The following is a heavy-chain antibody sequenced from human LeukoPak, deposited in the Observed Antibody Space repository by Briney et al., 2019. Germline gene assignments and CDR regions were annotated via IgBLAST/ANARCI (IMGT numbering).Heavy chain of an antibody. V-gene: IGHV4-59*08. J-gene: IGHJ3*02. CDR3: ARVRYYYDSSGPGPVDI. CDR2: IYYSGST. Sequence: PSETLSLTCTVSGGSISSYYWSWIRQPPGKGLEWIGYIYYSGSTNYNPSLKSRVTISVDTSKNRFSLKLSSVTAADTAVYYCARVRYYYDSSGPGPVDIWGQGTMVTVSS. D-gene: IGHD3-22*01. CDR1: GGSISSYY.